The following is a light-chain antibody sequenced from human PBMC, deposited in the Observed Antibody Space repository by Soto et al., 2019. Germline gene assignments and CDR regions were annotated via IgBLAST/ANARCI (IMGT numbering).Light chain of an antibody. J-gene: IGKJ3*01. Sequence: AIRMTQSPSSFSASTGDRVTITCRASQGIGSYLAWYQQKPGKAPKLLIYAASTLQSGVPSRFSGSGSGTDFTLTISCLQSEDFATYYCQQYYSYLTFGPGTKVDIK. CDR3: QQYYSYLT. CDR1: QGIGSY. V-gene: IGKV1-8*01. CDR2: AAS.